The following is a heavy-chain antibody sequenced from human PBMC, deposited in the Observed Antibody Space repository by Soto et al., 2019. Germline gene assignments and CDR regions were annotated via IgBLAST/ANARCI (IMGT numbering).Heavy chain of an antibody. D-gene: IGHD2-21*01. J-gene: IGHJ6*02. CDR2: IRTRKNRYVT. CDR1: GFTFSVSA. Sequence: EVQLGQSGGGRVQPGGSLKLSCEASGFTFSVSAIHWVRLASGKGLEWVGRIRTRKNRYVTTYAASVKGRFSLSRDDSKNTAYLQMNSLKTEDTAVYYCARIAYGLDVWGQGTTVIVS. V-gene: IGHV3-73*02. CDR3: ARIAYGLDV.